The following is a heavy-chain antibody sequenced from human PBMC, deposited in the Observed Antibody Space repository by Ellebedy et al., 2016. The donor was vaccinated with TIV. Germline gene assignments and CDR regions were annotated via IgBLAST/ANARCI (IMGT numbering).Heavy chain of an antibody. CDR1: GGSVNSLSYY. Sequence: MPSETLSLTCTVSGGSVNSLSYYWGWIRQPPGKGLEWIGNIHDSGSTKYSPSLKSRVTISIDTSKNQFPLKLTSLTAADTAVYYCARLTSVTPYYGVDVWGQGTTVTVSS. J-gene: IGHJ6*02. V-gene: IGHV4-39*01. D-gene: IGHD2-21*02. CDR3: ARLTSVTPYYGVDV. CDR2: IHDSGST.